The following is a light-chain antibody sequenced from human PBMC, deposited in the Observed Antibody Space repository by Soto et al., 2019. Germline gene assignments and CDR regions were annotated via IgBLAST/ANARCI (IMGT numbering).Light chain of an antibody. Sequence: AIRMTQSPSSLSASAGDRVAIACRASQDVGRYLAWYQQKPGQAPKLLIYGASTLQSGFPSRFSGGGSVTDFTLTISCLQAEDFATYYCQHYKNYPWTFGQGTKVEIK. CDR1: QDVGRY. CDR3: QHYKNYPWT. J-gene: IGKJ1*01. CDR2: GAS. V-gene: IGKV1-8*01.